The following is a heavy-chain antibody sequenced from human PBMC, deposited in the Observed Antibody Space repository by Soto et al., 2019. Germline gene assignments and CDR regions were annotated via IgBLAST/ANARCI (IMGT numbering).Heavy chain of an antibody. D-gene: IGHD3-22*01. CDR1: GYSFTSYW. Sequence: RGESLKISCKGSGYSFTSYWIGWVRQMPGKGLEWMGIIYPSDSDTRYSPSFQGQVTISADKSISTAYLQWSSLKASDTAMYYCARREYYYDSSGSAWGMDVWGQGTTVTVSS. V-gene: IGHV5-51*01. CDR2: IYPSDSDT. J-gene: IGHJ6*02. CDR3: ARREYYYDSSGSAWGMDV.